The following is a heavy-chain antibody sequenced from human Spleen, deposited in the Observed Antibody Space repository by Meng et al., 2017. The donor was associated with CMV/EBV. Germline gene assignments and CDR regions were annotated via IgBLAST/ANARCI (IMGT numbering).Heavy chain of an antibody. J-gene: IGHJ4*02. CDR2: IHYDGNKK. CDR1: GFTFSSHG. V-gene: IGHV3-30*02. Sequence: SGFTFSSHGMHWVRQAPGKGLEWVAFIHYDGNKKYYADSLKGRFTSSRDNTKNTMYLQMNSLRAEDTGVYYCAKTHYSDSSGFSSDFWGQGTLVTVSS. D-gene: IGHD3-22*01. CDR3: AKTHYSDSSGFSSDF.